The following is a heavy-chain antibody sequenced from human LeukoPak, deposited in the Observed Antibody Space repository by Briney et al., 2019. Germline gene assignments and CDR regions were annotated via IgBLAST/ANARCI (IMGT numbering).Heavy chain of an antibody. V-gene: IGHV1-2*02. Sequence: GASVKVSCKASGYTFTGYYMHWVRQAPGQGLEWMGWINPNSGGTNYAQKFQGRVTMTRDTSISTAYMELSRLRSDDTAVYYCARDIAIAAAGSNYYYYMDVWDKGTTVTVSS. J-gene: IGHJ6*03. CDR2: INPNSGGT. CDR1: GYTFTGYY. CDR3: ARDIAIAAAGSNYYYYMDV. D-gene: IGHD6-13*01.